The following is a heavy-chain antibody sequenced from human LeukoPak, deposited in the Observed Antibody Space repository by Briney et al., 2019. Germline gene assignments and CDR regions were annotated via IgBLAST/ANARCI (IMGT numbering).Heavy chain of an antibody. CDR3: ARDRLEYYYGMDV. J-gene: IGHJ6*02. V-gene: IGHV3-21*01. CDR2: ISSSSSYI. CDR1: GFTSSSYS. Sequence: PGGSLRLSCAASGFTSSSYSMNWVRQAPGKGLEWVSSISSSSSYIYYADSVKGRFTISRDNAKNSLYLQINSLRAEDTAVYYCARDRLEYYYGMDVWGQGTTVTVSS. D-gene: IGHD6-19*01.